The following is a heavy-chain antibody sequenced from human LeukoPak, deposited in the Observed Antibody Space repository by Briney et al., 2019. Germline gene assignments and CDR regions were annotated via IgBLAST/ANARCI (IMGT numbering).Heavy chain of an antibody. CDR3: TTVTVVAATPVVY. Sequence: PGGSLRLSCAASGFIVSSSYMSWVRQAPGKGLEWVSVIYSGGSTFYTDSVKGRFTISRDNSKNTLYLQMNSLKTEDTAVYYCTTVTVVAATPVVYWGQGTLVTVSS. D-gene: IGHD2-15*01. CDR1: GFIVSSSY. V-gene: IGHV3-53*01. CDR2: IYSGGST. J-gene: IGHJ4*02.